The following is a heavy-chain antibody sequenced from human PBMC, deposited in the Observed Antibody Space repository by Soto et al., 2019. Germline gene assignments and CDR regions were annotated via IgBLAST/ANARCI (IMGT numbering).Heavy chain of an antibody. Sequence: PSETLSLTCTVSGGSICSYYGSWIRQPPGKGLEWIGYIYYSGSTTYNPSLKSRLTISVDTSKNQFSLKLSSVTAADTAVYYCARSDHYYYDSSGYWDYWGQGTLVTVSS. J-gene: IGHJ4*02. CDR3: ARSDHYYYDSSGYWDY. V-gene: IGHV4-59*08. CDR1: GGSICSYY. CDR2: IYYSGST. D-gene: IGHD3-22*01.